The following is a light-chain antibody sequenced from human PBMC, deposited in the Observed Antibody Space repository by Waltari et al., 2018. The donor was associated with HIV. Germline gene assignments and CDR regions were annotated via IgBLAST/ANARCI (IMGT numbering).Light chain of an antibody. CDR2: EVS. CDR1: SSDVGGYNY. CDR3: SSYTSSSTLGVV. J-gene: IGLJ2*01. V-gene: IGLV2-14*01. Sequence: QSALTQPASVSGYPGQPITISCTGTSSDVGGYNYVSWYQQHPGKAPKLMIYEVSNRPSGVSNRFSGSKSGNTASLTISGLQAEDEADYYCSSYTSSSTLGVVFGGGTKLTVL.